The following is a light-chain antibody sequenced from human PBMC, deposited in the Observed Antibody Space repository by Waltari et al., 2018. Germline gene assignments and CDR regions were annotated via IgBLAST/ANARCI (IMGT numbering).Light chain of an antibody. J-gene: IGLJ1*01. Sequence: QAVLTQPASLSASHGVSVRLTCTLGSGINVGMYRIYWYQTKPGSPPQYLLSYKSDSDNHQGSGVPSRFSGSKDGSANAGILLISGLQPDDEADYYCLIWHSDAYVFGSGTEVAVL. CDR1: SGINVGMYR. CDR3: LIWHSDAYV. CDR2: YKSDSDN. V-gene: IGLV5-45*01.